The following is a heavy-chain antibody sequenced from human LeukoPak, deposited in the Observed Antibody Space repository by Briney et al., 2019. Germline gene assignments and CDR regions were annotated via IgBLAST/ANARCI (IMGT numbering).Heavy chain of an antibody. D-gene: IGHD3-16*02. CDR1: GGSLNDYS. V-gene: IGHV4-34*01. CDR3: ARVSQIMISFGGLISYFDY. Sequence: SETLSLTCTLSGGSLNDYSWVWIRQPPGKGLGWIGQIHHSGGTIDNPSLWSRLTMSIDTSKNKFSLQLTSLTAADTGVYFCARVSQIMISFGGLISYFDYWGQGALVTVSS. J-gene: IGHJ4*02. CDR2: IHHSGGT.